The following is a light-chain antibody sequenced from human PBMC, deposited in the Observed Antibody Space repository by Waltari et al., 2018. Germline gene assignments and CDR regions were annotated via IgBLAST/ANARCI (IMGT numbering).Light chain of an antibody. J-gene: IGLJ2*01. V-gene: IGLV4-69*01. CDR2: VDSDGGH. CDR3: QSWDTQTVV. Sequence: QLVVTQSPSASASLGASVKLTCTLSGAHATYAIACHRQQSARRPRFLMRVDSDGGHTKGDGIPDRFSGSSSGAERYLTISSLQSEDEADYYCQSWDTQTVVFGGGTKLTVL. CDR1: GAHATYA.